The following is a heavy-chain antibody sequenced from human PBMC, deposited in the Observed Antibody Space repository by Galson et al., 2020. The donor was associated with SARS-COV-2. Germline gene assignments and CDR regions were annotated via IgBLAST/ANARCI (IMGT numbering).Heavy chain of an antibody. CDR3: AKDIRRSGSYYYYYYGMDV. J-gene: IGHJ6*02. V-gene: IGHV3-43D*04. Sequence: GESLKISCAASGFTFDDYAMPWVRPAPGKGLEWVSLISWDGGSTYYADSVKGRFTISRDNSKNSLYLQMNSLRAEDTALYYCAKDIRRSGSYYYYYYGMDVWGQGTTVTVSS. D-gene: IGHD1-26*01. CDR2: ISWDGGST. CDR1: GFTFDDYA.